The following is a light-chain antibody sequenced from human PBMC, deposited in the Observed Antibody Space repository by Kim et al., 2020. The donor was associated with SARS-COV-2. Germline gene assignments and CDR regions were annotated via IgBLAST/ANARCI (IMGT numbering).Light chain of an antibody. CDR2: DNN. CDR1: SSNIGNNY. CDR3: GTWDSSLSAHAV. J-gene: IGLJ7*01. V-gene: IGLV1-51*01. Sequence: QKVTISCSGSSSNIGNNYVSWYQQLPGTAPKLLIYDNNKRPSGIPDRFSGSKSGTSATLGITGLQTGDEADYYCGTWDSSLSAHAVFGGGTQLTVL.